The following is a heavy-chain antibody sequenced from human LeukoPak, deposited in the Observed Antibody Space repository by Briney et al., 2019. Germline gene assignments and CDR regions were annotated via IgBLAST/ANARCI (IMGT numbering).Heavy chain of an antibody. CDR1: GFSFSRYS. V-gene: IGHV3-21*01. D-gene: IGHD6-13*01. Sequence: GGSLRLSCAASGFSFSRYSMNWVRQAPGKGLEWVSSISISSNYIYYTDSLKGRFTISRDNAKNSLYLQMNSLRTEDTAVYYCAKGGSSSWDHFDYWGQGTLVTVSS. CDR2: ISISSNYI. J-gene: IGHJ4*02. CDR3: AKGGSSSWDHFDY.